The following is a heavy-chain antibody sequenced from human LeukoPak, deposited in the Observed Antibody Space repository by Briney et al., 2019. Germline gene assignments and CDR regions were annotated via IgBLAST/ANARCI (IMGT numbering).Heavy chain of an antibody. CDR3: AKLTGYYYGSGSCLDY. D-gene: IGHD3-10*01. CDR1: GFTFSSYA. CDR2: ISGSGGST. J-gene: IGHJ4*02. V-gene: IGHV3-23*01. Sequence: GGSLRLSCAASGFTFSSYAMSWVRQAPGKGLEWVSAISGSGGSTYYADSVKGRFTISRDNSKNTLYLQTNSLRAEDTAVYYCAKLTGYYYGSGSCLDYWGQGTLVTVSS.